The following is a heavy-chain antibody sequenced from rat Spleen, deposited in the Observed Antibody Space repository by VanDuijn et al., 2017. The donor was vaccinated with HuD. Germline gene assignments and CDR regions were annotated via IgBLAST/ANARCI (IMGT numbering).Heavy chain of an antibody. V-gene: IGHV5-29*01. Sequence: EVKLVESGGGLVQPGRSLKLSCAASGFTFDDYGMAWVRQAPKNGLEWVASINWGGSSTYYRDSVKGRFTISRDNAKSALYLQVDSLRSEDTTTYYCARQATTVPSYFDYWGQGVMVTVSS. CDR1: GFTFDDYG. D-gene: IGHD1-1*01. J-gene: IGHJ2*01. CDR3: ARQATTVPSYFDY. CDR2: INWGGSST.